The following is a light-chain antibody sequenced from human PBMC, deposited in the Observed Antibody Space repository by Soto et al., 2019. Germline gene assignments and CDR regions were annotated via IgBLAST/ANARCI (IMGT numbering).Light chain of an antibody. Sequence: QSVLTQPPSASGSPGQSVTISCTGTSSDIGGYNSVSWYQQHPGKAPKLMIYEVSKRPSGVPDRFSGSKSGNTASLTVSGLQAEDEADYYCSSYAGSNNWVFGGGTKVTV. V-gene: IGLV2-8*01. J-gene: IGLJ3*02. CDR1: SSDIGGYNS. CDR3: SSYAGSNNWV. CDR2: EVS.